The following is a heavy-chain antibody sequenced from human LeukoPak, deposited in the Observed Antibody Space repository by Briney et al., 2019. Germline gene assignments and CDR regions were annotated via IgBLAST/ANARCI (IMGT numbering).Heavy chain of an antibody. CDR1: GDSISRSSDY. CDR2: VYYIGST. CDR3: AREDAEQMDNSFDI. V-gene: IGHV4-39*07. J-gene: IGHJ3*02. D-gene: IGHD5-24*01. Sequence: SETLSLTCTVSGDSISRSSDYWGWIRQPPGKEPEWIGSVYYIGSTFYNPSLKSRPTISIDTSKNQFSLKLRSVTAADTAVYYCAREDAEQMDNSFDIWGQGTMVTVSS.